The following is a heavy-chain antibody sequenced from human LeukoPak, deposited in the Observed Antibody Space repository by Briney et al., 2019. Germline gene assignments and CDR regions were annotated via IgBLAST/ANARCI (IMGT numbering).Heavy chain of an antibody. V-gene: IGHV3-48*03. Sequence: GGSLRLSCAASGFTFSSYEMTWVRQAPGKGLDWVSYISSSGSTIYYADSVKGRFTISRDNAKNSLYLQMNSLRAEDTAVYYCAREGLTTVTTLEVYYYMDVWGKGTTVTVSS. J-gene: IGHJ6*03. CDR1: GFTFSSYE. CDR3: AREGLTTVTTLEVYYYMDV. CDR2: ISSSGSTI. D-gene: IGHD4-11*01.